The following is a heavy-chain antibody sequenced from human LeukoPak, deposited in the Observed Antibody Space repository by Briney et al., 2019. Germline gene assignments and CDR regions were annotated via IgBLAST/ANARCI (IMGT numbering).Heavy chain of an antibody. CDR3: AKGEYDYVWGSYRQLPDY. CDR2: ISYDGSNK. J-gene: IGHJ4*02. V-gene: IGHV3-30*18. D-gene: IGHD3-16*02. CDR1: GFTFSSYG. Sequence: PGGSLRLSCAASGFTFSSYGMHWVRQAPGKGLEWVAVISYDGSNKYYADSVKGRFTISRDNSKNTLYLQMNSLRAEDTAVYYCAKGEYDYVWGSYRQLPDYWGQGTLVTVSS.